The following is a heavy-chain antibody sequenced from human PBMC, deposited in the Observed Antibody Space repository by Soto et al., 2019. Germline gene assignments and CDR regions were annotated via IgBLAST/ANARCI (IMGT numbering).Heavy chain of an antibody. CDR3: ARHGSDSGWFFFDP. D-gene: IGHD6-19*01. Sequence: SQTRSLTCSLSGGAIGGYYCSWIRQPPGKAMEWIGYVSYSGSTDYHPTLKSRVSISIDTSKNQFSLKMISVTAADTAVYYCARHGSDSGWFFFDPWGQGALVTVSS. CDR1: GGAIGGYY. J-gene: IGHJ5*02. V-gene: IGHV4-59*08. CDR2: VSYSGST.